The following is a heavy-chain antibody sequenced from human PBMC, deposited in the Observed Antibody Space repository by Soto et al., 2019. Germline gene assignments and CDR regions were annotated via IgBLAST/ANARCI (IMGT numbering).Heavy chain of an antibody. Sequence: ASLKVSCKASGYTFTTYAIHWVRQAPGQRLEWMGWINAGTGNTRYSQKFQGRVTITKDTSASTAYMDLSSLTSEDTAVYYCARATVGVTSWFDPWGQGTLVTVSS. CDR1: GYTFTTYA. V-gene: IGHV1-3*01. CDR2: INAGTGNT. J-gene: IGHJ5*02. CDR3: ARATVGVTSWFDP. D-gene: IGHD1-26*01.